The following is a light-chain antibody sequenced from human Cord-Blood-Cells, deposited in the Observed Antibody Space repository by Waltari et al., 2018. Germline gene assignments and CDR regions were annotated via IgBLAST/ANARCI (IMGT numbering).Light chain of an antibody. Sequence: IVLTQSPGTLSLSPGERAPLSCRASQSVSSSYLAWYQQKPGQAPRLLIYGASSRATGIPDRFSGSGSGTDFTLTISRVEPEDFAVYYCQQYGSSPPYTFGQGTKLEIK. J-gene: IGKJ2*01. V-gene: IGKV3-20*01. CDR3: QQYGSSPPYT. CDR2: GAS. CDR1: QSVSSSY.